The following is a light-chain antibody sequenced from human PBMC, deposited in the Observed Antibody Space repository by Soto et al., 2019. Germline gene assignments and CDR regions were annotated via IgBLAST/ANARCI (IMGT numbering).Light chain of an antibody. CDR2: TAS. Sequence: EIVLTQSPATLSLSPGERATLSCRASQSVSNYLAWYQQKPGQAPRLLIYTASNRATGIPARFSGSGSGTDFTLTIYRLEPEDFAVYYCQQSGYSPITFGQGTRLEIK. CDR1: QSVSNY. V-gene: IGKV3-11*01. CDR3: QQSGYSPIT. J-gene: IGKJ5*01.